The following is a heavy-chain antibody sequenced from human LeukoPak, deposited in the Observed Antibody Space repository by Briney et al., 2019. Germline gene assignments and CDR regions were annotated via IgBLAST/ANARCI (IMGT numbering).Heavy chain of an antibody. V-gene: IGHV3-33*06. D-gene: IGHD3-10*01. J-gene: IGHJ4*02. CDR3: AKEEYYYGSGSYLAFDY. CDR2: MWDDGTNE. Sequence: GTSLRLSCTASGFNFGIYGMHWVRQAPGKGLEWVAVMWDDGTNEYYVESVKGRFTISRDNSKNTLYLQMNSLRAEDTAVYYCAKEEYYYGSGSYLAFDYWGQGTLVTVSS. CDR1: GFNFGIYG.